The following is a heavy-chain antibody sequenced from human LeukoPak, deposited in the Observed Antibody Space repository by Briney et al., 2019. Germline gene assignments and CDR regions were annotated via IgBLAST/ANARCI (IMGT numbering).Heavy chain of an antibody. CDR1: GYSISSGYY. CDR3: ARGADDYYDSSGVFDY. V-gene: IGHV4-38-2*02. D-gene: IGHD3-22*01. CDR2: IYHSGST. Sequence: PSETLSLTCTVSGYSISSGYYWGWIRQPPGKGLEWIGSIYHSGSTYYNPSLKSRVTISVDTSKNQFSLKLRSVTAADTAVYYCARGADDYYDSSGVFDYWGQGTLVTVSS. J-gene: IGHJ4*02.